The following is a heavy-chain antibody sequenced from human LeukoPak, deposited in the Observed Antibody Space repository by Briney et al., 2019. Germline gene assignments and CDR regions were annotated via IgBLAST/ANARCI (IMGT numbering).Heavy chain of an antibody. D-gene: IGHD2-8*01. CDR1: GYTFTGCY. J-gene: IGHJ6*02. Sequence: ASVKVSCKASGYTFTGCYMHWVRQAPGQGLEWMGWINPNSGGTNYAQKFQGRVTMTRDTSISTAYMELSRLRSDDTAVYYCARMTDIVLMVYAIPSDYGMDVWGQGTTVTVSS. CDR3: ARMTDIVLMVYAIPSDYGMDV. CDR2: INPNSGGT. V-gene: IGHV1-2*02.